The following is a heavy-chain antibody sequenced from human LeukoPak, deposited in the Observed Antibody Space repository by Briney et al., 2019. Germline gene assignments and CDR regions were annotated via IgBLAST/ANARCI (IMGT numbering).Heavy chain of an antibody. J-gene: IGHJ4*02. V-gene: IGHV1-69-2*01. CDR3: ATEDYYDSSGYYDY. Sequence: ASVNLSCKVSGYTFTDYYMHWVQQAPGKGLEWMGLVDPEDGETIYAEKFQGRVTITADTSTDTAYMGLSSLRSEDTAVYYCATEDYYDSSGYYDYWGQGTLVTVSS. D-gene: IGHD3-22*01. CDR2: VDPEDGET. CDR1: GYTFTDYY.